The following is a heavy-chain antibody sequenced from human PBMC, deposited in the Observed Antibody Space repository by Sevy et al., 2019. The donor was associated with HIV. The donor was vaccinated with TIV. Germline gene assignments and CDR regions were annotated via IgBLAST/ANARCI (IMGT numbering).Heavy chain of an antibody. V-gene: IGHV3-9*01. Sequence: GGSLRLSCAASGFTFDDYAMHWVRQAPGKGLEWVSGISWNSGSIGYADSVKGRFTISRDNAKNSLYLQMNSLRAEDTALYYCAKDRGMVYDTVFDYWGQGTLVTVSS. CDR1: GFTFDDYA. D-gene: IGHD2-8*01. CDR2: ISWNSGSI. CDR3: AKDRGMVYDTVFDY. J-gene: IGHJ4*02.